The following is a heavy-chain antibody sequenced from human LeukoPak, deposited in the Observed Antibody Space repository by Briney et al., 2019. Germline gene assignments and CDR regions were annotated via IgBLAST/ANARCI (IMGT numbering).Heavy chain of an antibody. CDR3: AKDKGSTLEY. D-gene: IGHD1-1*01. V-gene: IGHV3-33*06. CDR1: GFTFSSYG. J-gene: IGHJ4*02. Sequence: PGGSLRLPCAASGFTFSSYGMHWVRQAPGKGLEWVAVIWYDGSNKYYADSVKGRFTISRDNSKNTLYLQMNSLRAEDTAVYYCAKDKGSTLEYWGQGTLVTVSS. CDR2: IWYDGSNK.